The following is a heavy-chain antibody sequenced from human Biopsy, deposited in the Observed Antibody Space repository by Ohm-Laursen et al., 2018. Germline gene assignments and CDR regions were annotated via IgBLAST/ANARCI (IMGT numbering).Heavy chain of an antibody. V-gene: IGHV4-34*01. Sequence: PPGTLSLTCAVYGESFNGYYWSWIRQTPGKGLEWIGEINRSGRTNYNPSLKSRVTISVDTSKNQFSLKVRSVTAADTAVYYCVRGVDYYDPYHYYALDVWGQGTTVTVSS. CDR3: VRGVDYYDPYHYYALDV. D-gene: IGHD3-22*01. J-gene: IGHJ6*02. CDR2: INRSGRT. CDR1: GESFNGYY.